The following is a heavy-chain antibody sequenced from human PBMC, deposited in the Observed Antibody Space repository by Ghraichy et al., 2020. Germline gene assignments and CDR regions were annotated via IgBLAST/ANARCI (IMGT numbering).Heavy chain of an antibody. CDR2: IIPIFGTA. D-gene: IGHD2-15*01. Sequence: SVKVSCKASGGTFSSYAISWVRQAPGQGLEWMGGIIPIFGTANYAQKFQGRVTITADKSTSTAYMELSSLRSEDTAVYYCARAVLGYCSGGSCYYFDYWGQGTLVTASS. V-gene: IGHV1-69*06. CDR1: GGTFSSYA. CDR3: ARAVLGYCSGGSCYYFDY. J-gene: IGHJ4*02.